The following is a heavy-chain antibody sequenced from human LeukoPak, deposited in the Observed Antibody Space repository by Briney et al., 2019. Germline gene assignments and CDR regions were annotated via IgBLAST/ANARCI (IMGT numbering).Heavy chain of an antibody. J-gene: IGHJ5*02. D-gene: IGHD2/OR15-2a*01. CDR2: MNPNSGNT. Sequence: ASVKVSCKASGYTFTSYYINWVRQATGQGLEWMGWMNPNSGNTGYAQKFQGRVTMTRNTSISTAYMELSSLRSEDTAVYYCARSLSRIKLYNWFDPWGQGTLVTVSS. V-gene: IGHV1-8*01. CDR1: GYTFTSYY. CDR3: ARSLSRIKLYNWFDP.